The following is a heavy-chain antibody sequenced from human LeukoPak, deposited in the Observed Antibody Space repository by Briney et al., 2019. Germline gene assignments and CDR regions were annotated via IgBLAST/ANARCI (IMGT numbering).Heavy chain of an antibody. CDR1: GGSISSSSYY. CDR3: ARDHGPTVATSPFYSYYMDV. CDR2: IYYSGST. V-gene: IGHV4-39*07. D-gene: IGHD4-11*01. J-gene: IGHJ6*03. Sequence: SETLSLTCTVSGGSISSSSYYWGWIRQPPGKGLEWIGSIYYSGSTYYNPSLKSRVTISVDTSKNQFSLKLSSVTAADTAVYYCARDHGPTVATSPFYSYYMDVWGKGTTVTVSS.